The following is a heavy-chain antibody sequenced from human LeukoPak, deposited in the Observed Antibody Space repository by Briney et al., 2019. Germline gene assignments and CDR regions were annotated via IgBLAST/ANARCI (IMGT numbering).Heavy chain of an antibody. Sequence: GASVKVSCKASGGTFSSYAISWVRQAPGQGLEWMGGIIPIFGTANYAQKFQGRVTITADESTSTAYMELSSLRSEDTAVYYCAALGNIGSGWSVDYWGQGTLVTVSS. CDR2: IIPIFGTA. V-gene: IGHV1-69*13. D-gene: IGHD6-19*01. CDR3: AALGNIGSGWSVDY. J-gene: IGHJ4*02. CDR1: GGTFSSYA.